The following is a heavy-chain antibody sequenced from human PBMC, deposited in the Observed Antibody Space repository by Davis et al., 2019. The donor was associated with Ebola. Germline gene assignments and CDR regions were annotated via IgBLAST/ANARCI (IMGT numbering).Heavy chain of an antibody. V-gene: IGHV3-23*01. CDR1: GFTFSSYA. J-gene: IGHJ1*01. CDR3: ARATVTTSRYFQH. D-gene: IGHD4-17*01. Sequence: GESLKISCAASGFTFSSYAMSWVRQAPGKGLEWVSAISGSGSTIYYADSVKGRFTISRDNAKNSLYLQMNSLRAEDTAVYYCARATVTTSRYFQHWGQGTLVTVSS. CDR2: ISGSGSTI.